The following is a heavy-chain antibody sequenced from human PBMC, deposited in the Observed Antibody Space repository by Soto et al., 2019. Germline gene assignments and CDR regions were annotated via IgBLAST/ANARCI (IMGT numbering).Heavy chain of an antibody. V-gene: IGHV3-23*01. J-gene: IGHJ4*02. CDR2: ISGSGGST. CDR1: GFTFSSYA. D-gene: IGHD2-8*01. CDR3: AKESVWDIVLMVYAY. Sequence: GGSLRLSCAASGFTFSSYAMSWVRQAPGKGLEWVSAISGSGGSTYYADSVKGRFTISRDNSKNTLYLQRNSLRAEDTAVYYCAKESVWDIVLMVYAYWGQGTLVTVSS.